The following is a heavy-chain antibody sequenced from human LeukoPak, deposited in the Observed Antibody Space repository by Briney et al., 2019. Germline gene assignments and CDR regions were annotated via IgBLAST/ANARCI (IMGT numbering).Heavy chain of an antibody. J-gene: IGHJ4*02. CDR2: IRYDGRDT. CDR3: AKDRYSSSSTFMVNPFDY. V-gene: IGHV3-30*02. CDR1: GFTFSSYG. Sequence: GGSLRLSCATSGFTFSSYGMNWVRQAPGKGLEWVAFIRYDGRDTYYAASVRGRFTISRDNSQNTLDLQMNSLRLEDTAMYYCAKDRYSSSSTFMVNPFDYWGQGILVTVSS. D-gene: IGHD6-13*01.